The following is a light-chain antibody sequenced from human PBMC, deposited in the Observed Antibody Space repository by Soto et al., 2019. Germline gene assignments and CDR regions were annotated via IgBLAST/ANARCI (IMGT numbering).Light chain of an antibody. CDR3: SSYTSSSLYV. V-gene: IGLV2-14*01. Sequence: ALTQPASVSGSPGQSITISCTGTSSDVGGYNYVSWYQQHPGKAPKLMIYDVSNRPSGVSNRFSGSKSGNTASLTISGLQADDEADYYCSSYTSSSLYVFGTGTKLTDL. J-gene: IGLJ1*01. CDR2: DVS. CDR1: SSDVGGYNY.